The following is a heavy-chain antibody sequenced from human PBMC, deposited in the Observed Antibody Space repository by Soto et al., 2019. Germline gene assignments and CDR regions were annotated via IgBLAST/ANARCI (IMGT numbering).Heavy chain of an antibody. Sequence: QVQLVESGGGVVQPGRSLRLSCAASGFTFSSYGMHWVRQAPGKGLEWVAVIWYDGSNKYYADSVKGRFTISRDISKNTLYLQMNSLRAEDTAVYYCARGTNDFWSGRLGWYFDLWGRGTLVTVSS. CDR3: ARGTNDFWSGRLGWYFDL. J-gene: IGHJ2*01. V-gene: IGHV3-33*01. D-gene: IGHD3-3*01. CDR2: IWYDGSNK. CDR1: GFTFSSYG.